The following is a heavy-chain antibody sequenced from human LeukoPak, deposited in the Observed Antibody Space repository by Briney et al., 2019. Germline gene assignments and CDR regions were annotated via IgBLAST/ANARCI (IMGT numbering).Heavy chain of an antibody. CDR2: INAGNGNT. CDR1: GYTFTSYA. J-gene: IGHJ4*02. CDR3: ARSGYSSGWSFDY. Sequence: ASVKVSCKASGYTFTSYAMHWVRQAPGQRLEWTGWINAGNGNTKYSQKFQGRVTITRDTSASTAYMELGSLRSEDTAVYYCARSGYSSGWSFDYWGQGTLVTVSS. D-gene: IGHD6-19*01. V-gene: IGHV1-3*01.